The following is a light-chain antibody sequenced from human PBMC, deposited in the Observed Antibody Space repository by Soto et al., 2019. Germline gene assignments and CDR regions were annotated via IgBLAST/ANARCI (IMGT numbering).Light chain of an antibody. V-gene: IGKV1-33*01. CDR3: QQYDNRPLT. CDR2: DVS. CDR1: QGISSY. Sequence: IRMTQSPSSLSASTGDRVTITCRASQGISSYLAWYQQKPGKAPKLLIYDVSKLEAGVPSRFSGSGSGTDFTLTISSLQPEDIATYYCQQYDNRPLTFGGGTKVDIK. J-gene: IGKJ4*01.